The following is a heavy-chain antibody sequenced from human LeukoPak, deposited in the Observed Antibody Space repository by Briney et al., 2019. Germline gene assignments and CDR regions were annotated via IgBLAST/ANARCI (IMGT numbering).Heavy chain of an antibody. Sequence: PGGSLRLSCAASGFTFSNYAIHWVRQAPGKGLEWVAIISYDGSNKYYADSVKGRFTISRDNSKNTLYLQMNSLRAEDTAVYYCASQTGYCSSTSCRYYFDYWGQGTLVTVSS. V-gene: IGHV3-30-3*01. J-gene: IGHJ4*02. D-gene: IGHD2-2*01. CDR3: ASQTGYCSSTSCRYYFDY. CDR2: ISYDGSNK. CDR1: GFTFSNYA.